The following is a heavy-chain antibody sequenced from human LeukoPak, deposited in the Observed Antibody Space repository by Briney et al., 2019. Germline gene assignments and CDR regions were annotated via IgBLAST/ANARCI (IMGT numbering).Heavy chain of an antibody. V-gene: IGHV4-34*01. CDR2: INHSGST. D-gene: IGHD3-22*01. J-gene: IGHJ4*02. CDR3: ARGGGPTMIVVAFDY. Sequence: SETLSLTCAVYGGSFSGYYWSWIRQPPGKGLEWIGEINHSGSTNYNPSLKSRVTISVDTSKDQFSLKLSSVTAADTAVYYCARGGGPTMIVVAFDYWGQGTLVTVSS. CDR1: GGSFSGYY.